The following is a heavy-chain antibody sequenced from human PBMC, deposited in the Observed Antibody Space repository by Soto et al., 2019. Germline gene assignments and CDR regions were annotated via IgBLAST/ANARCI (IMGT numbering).Heavy chain of an antibody. V-gene: IGHV1-46*01. CDR2: INPSGGST. Sequence: ASVKVSCKASGYTFTSYYMHWVRQAPGQGLEWMGIINPSGGSTSYAQKFQGKVTITRDTSASTAYMELSSLRSEDTAVYYCARGNYGDYCDYWGQGTLVTVSS. J-gene: IGHJ4*02. D-gene: IGHD4-17*01. CDR1: GYTFTSYY. CDR3: ARGNYGDYCDY.